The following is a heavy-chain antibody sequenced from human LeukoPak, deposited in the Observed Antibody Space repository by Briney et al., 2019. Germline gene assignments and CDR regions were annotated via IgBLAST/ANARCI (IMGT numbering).Heavy chain of an antibody. V-gene: IGHV4-61*02. D-gene: IGHD1-26*01. CDR1: GGSISSGGYY. CDR3: ARVHSGSFFVDY. J-gene: IGHJ4*02. Sequence: PSQTLSLTCTVSGGSISSGGYYWSWIRQPAGKGLEWIGRIYTSGNTNYNPSLKSRATISVDTSKNQFSLELSSVTAADTAVYYCARVHSGSFFVDYWGQGTLVTVSS. CDR2: IYTSGNT.